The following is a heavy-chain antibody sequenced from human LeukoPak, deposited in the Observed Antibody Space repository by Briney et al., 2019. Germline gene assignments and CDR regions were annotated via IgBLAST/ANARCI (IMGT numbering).Heavy chain of an antibody. CDR3: ARRRGYIYGPGGDYFDS. D-gene: IGHD5-18*01. CDR1: DYSMSSGTY. J-gene: IGHJ4*02. V-gene: IGHV4-38-2*01. Sequence: SETLSLTCAVSDYSMSSGTYWGWIRPPPGKGLEWIGSITHSGSTYYRPSLKGRVTISVDTSKSQFSLKLASVTAADTAIYYCARRRGYIYGPGGDYFDSWGQGTRVTVSS. CDR2: ITHSGST.